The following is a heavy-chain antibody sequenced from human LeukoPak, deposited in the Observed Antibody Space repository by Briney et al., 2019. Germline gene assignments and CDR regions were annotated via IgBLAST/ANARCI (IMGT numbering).Heavy chain of an antibody. V-gene: IGHV4-4*02. D-gene: IGHD3-3*01. CDR1: GGSISSSNW. Sequence: PSETLSLTCAVSGGSISSSNWWSWVRQPPGKGLEWIGEIYHSGSTNYNPSLKSRVTISVDKSKNQFSLKLSSVTAADTAVYYCARVPDFWSGYYSGHAFDIWGQGTMVTVSS. CDR2: IYHSGST. J-gene: IGHJ3*02. CDR3: ARVPDFWSGYYSGHAFDI.